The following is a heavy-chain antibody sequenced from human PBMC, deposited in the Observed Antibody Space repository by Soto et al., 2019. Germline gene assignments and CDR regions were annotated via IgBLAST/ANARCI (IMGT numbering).Heavy chain of an antibody. V-gene: IGHV4-31*03. CDR3: ASIYDSSGYYYGNNWFDP. Sequence: SETLSLTCTVSGGSVSSGSYYWSWIRQHPGKGLEWIGYIYYSGGTYYNPSLKSRVTISVDTSKNQFSLELSSVTAADTAVYYCASIYDSSGYYYGNNWFDPWGQGTLVTVSS. J-gene: IGHJ5*02. CDR2: IYYSGGT. CDR1: GGSVSSGSYY. D-gene: IGHD3-22*01.